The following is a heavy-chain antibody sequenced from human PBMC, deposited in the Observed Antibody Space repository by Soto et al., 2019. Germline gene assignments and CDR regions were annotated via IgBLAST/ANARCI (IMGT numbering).Heavy chain of an antibody. V-gene: IGHV4-39*07. D-gene: IGHD1-1*01. Sequence: SETLSLTCTVSGGSITSGDNYYWGWFRQPPGKGLEYIGSVHYNGRTYYNPSLKSRVTVSADTSKNQFSLKLTSVTAADTAVYYCAREMGTWLSNAVLDPWGLGTLVTV. CDR1: GGSITSGDNYY. CDR3: AREMGTWLSNAVLDP. CDR2: VHYNGRT. J-gene: IGHJ5*02.